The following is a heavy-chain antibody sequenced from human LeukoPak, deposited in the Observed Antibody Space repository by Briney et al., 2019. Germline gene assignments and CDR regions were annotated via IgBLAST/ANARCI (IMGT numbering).Heavy chain of an antibody. CDR3: AKDLAAMVYYDAFDI. J-gene: IGHJ3*02. CDR2: ISGSGGST. CDR1: GFTFSSYA. Sequence: GGSLRLSCAASGFTFSSYAMSWVRQAPGKGLEWVSAISGSGGSTYYAGSVKGRFTISRDNSKNTLYLQMNSLRAEDTAVYYCAKDLAAMVYYDAFDIWGQGTMVTVSS. V-gene: IGHV3-23*01. D-gene: IGHD5-18*01.